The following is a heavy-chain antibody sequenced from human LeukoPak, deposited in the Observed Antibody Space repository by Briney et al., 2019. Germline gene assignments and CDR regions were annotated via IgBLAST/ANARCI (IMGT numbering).Heavy chain of an antibody. V-gene: IGHV5-10-1*01. J-gene: IGHJ3*02. Sequence: GESLRISRKGSGYSFTSYWISWVRQMPGKGLEWMGRIDPSDSYTNYSPSFQGHVTISADKSISTAYLQWSSLKASDTAMYYCARLRTYYYDSSGTPGAFDIWGQGTMVTVSS. CDR3: ARLRTYYYDSSGTPGAFDI. CDR2: IDPSDSYT. CDR1: GYSFTSYW. D-gene: IGHD3-22*01.